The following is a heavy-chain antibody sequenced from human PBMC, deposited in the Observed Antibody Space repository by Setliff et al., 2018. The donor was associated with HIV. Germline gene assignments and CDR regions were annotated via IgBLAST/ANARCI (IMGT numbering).Heavy chain of an antibody. Sequence: PGESLKISCKGSGYMFNNYWIAWVRQVPGKGLEWMGIIDPGDSDTRYTPSYQGRIIMSIDRFRSTAYLQWRSLTPSDSALYYCARQRPPGYSSPYTIEYWGQGTRVTVSS. V-gene: IGHV5-51*01. CDR2: IDPGDSDT. CDR3: ARQRPPGYSSPYTIEY. J-gene: IGHJ4*02. D-gene: IGHD6-13*01. CDR1: GYMFNNYW.